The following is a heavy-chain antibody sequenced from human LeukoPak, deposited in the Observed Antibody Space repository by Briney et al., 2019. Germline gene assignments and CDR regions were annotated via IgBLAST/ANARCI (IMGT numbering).Heavy chain of an antibody. CDR3: ARGLQSSSWYTNYYYGMDV. CDR2: MNPNSGNT. Sequence: ASVKVSCKASRYTFTSYDINWVRQATGQGFEWMGWMNPNSGNTGYAQKFQGRVTMTRNTSISTAYMELSSLRSEDTAVYYCARGLQSSSWYTNYYYGMDVWGQGTTVTVSS. CDR1: RYTFTSYD. D-gene: IGHD6-13*01. J-gene: IGHJ6*02. V-gene: IGHV1-8*01.